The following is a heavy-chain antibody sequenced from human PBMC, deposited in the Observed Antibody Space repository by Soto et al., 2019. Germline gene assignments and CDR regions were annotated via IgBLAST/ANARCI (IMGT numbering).Heavy chain of an antibody. D-gene: IGHD6-19*01. V-gene: IGHV1-69*01. CDR3: AREAQGLGYSSGWPYYFDY. J-gene: IGHJ4*02. CDR1: GGTFSSYA. CDR2: IIPIFGTA. Sequence: QVQLVQSGAEVKKPGSSVKVSCKASGGTFSSYAISWVRQAPGQGLEWMGGIIPIFGTANYAQKFQGRVTITADESTSTAYMELSSLRSEDTAVYYCAREAQGLGYSSGWPYYFDYWGQGTLVTVSS.